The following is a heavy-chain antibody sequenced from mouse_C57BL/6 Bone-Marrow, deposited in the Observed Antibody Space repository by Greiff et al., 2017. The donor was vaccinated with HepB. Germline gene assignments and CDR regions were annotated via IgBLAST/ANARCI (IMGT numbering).Heavy chain of an antibody. CDR1: GYTFTDYY. V-gene: IGHV1-26*01. CDR3: ARNDITTVVPYYFDY. CDR2: INPNNGGT. J-gene: IGHJ2*01. D-gene: IGHD1-1*01. Sequence: EVQLQQSGPELVKPGASVKISCKASGYTFTDYYMNWVKQSHGKSLEWIGDINPNNGGTSYNQKFKGKATLTVDKSSSTAYMELRSLTSEDSAVYYCARNDITTVVPYYFDYWGQGTTLTVSS.